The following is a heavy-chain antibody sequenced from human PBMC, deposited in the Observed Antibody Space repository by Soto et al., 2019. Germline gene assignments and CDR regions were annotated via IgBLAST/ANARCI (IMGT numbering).Heavy chain of an antibody. Sequence: GGSLRLSCAASGFTFSSYWMHWVRQAPGKGLVWVSRINSDGSSTSYADSVKGRFTISRDNAKNTLYLQMNSLRAEDTAVYYCARPKGMVYHYGMDVWGQGTTVTVSS. CDR3: ARPKGMVYHYGMDV. V-gene: IGHV3-74*01. CDR1: GFTFSSYW. CDR2: INSDGSST. D-gene: IGHD2-8*01. J-gene: IGHJ6*02.